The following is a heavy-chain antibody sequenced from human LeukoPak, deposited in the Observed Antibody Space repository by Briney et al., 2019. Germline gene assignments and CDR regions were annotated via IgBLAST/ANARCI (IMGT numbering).Heavy chain of an antibody. CDR1: GYTFTSYA. V-gene: IGHV7-4-1*02. Sequence: ASVKVSCKASGYTFTSYAMNWVRQAPGQGLEWMGWINTNTGNPTYAQGFTGRFVFPLDTSVSTAYLQISSLKAEDTAVYYCASTGYYDSRIARDYWGQGTLVTVSS. D-gene: IGHD3-22*01. CDR2: INTNTGNP. CDR3: ASTGYYDSRIARDY. J-gene: IGHJ4*02.